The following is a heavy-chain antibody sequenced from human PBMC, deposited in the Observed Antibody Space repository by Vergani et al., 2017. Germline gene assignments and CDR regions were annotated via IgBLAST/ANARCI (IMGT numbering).Heavy chain of an antibody. Sequence: QLQLQESGPGLVKPSETLSLTCTVSGGSISSSSYYWGWIRQPPGKGLEWIGSIYYSGSTYYNPSLKSRVTISVDTSKNQFSLKLSSVTAADTAVYYCAREGGRDRNWFDPWGQGTLVTVSS. CDR3: AREGGRDRNWFDP. CDR1: GGSISSSSYY. CDR2: IYYSGST. V-gene: IGHV4-39*07. J-gene: IGHJ5*02. D-gene: IGHD1-26*01.